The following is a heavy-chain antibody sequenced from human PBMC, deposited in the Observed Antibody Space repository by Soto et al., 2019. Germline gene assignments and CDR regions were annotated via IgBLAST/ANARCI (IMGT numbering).Heavy chain of an antibody. Sequence: GGSLRLSCAASGFTFSTYAMTWFRQAPGKGLEWVSAISGGGDNTYYADSVKGRFTISRDNSKNTLFLQMNSLRAEDTAVYYCATRRDASYYYYGMDVWGQGTTVTVSS. V-gene: IGHV3-23*01. J-gene: IGHJ6*02. CDR1: GFTFSTYA. D-gene: IGHD2-2*01. CDR2: ISGGGDNT. CDR3: ATRRDASYYYYGMDV.